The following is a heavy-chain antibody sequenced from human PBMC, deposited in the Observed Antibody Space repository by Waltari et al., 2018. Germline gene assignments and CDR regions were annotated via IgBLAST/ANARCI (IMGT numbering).Heavy chain of an antibody. CDR2: IRSKANSYAT. CDR3: AGLLPEGYFDY. V-gene: IGHV3-73*01. J-gene: IGHJ4*02. Sequence: EVQLVESGGGFVQPGGSLKLSCAASGFTFSGSAMHWVRQASGKGLEWVGRIRSKANSYATAYAASVKGRFTISRDNAKNSLYLQMNSLRAEDTAVYYCAGLLPEGYFDYWGQGTLVTVSS. CDR1: GFTFSGSA.